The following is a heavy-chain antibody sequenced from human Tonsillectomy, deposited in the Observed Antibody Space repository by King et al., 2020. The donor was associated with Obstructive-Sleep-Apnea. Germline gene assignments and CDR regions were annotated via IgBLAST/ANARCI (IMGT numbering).Heavy chain of an antibody. CDR3: ARDGYTSSSDY. V-gene: IGHV3-64*01. CDR2: ISSNVGSA. D-gene: IGHD6-13*01. CDR1: GFTFSSYD. J-gene: IGHJ4*02. Sequence: VQLVQSGGGLVQPGGSLILSCAASGFTFSSYDMHCVRQAPGKGLDYVSAISSNVGSAFYANSVKGRFTISRDNFKSTLYLQMGSLRAEDMAVYYCARDGYTSSSDYWGQGTLVTVSS.